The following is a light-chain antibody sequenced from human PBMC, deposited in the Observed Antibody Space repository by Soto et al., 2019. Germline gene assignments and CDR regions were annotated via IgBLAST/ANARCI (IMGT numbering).Light chain of an antibody. CDR2: GAS. CDR3: QQYGSSPLT. V-gene: IGKV3-20*01. CDR1: QTVNNNY. J-gene: IGKJ4*01. Sequence: IVLTQSPASLSLSPGEGATLSCRASQTVNNNYLAWYQQIPGQAPRLLISGASGRATGTPDRFSGSASGTDFTLTISRLEPEDFAVYYCQQYGSSPLTFGGGTKVDI.